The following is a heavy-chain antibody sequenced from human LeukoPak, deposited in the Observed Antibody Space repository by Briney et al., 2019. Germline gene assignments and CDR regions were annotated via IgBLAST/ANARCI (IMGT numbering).Heavy chain of an antibody. CDR2: IYYSGST. V-gene: IGHV4-59*01. D-gene: IGHD3-10*01. CDR1: GGSISSYY. J-gene: IGHJ5*02. Sequence: MASETLSLTCTVSGGSISSYYWSWIRQPPGKGLEWIGYIYYSGSTNYNPSLKSRVTISVDTSKNQFSLKLSSVTAADTAVYYCARGWEVWFGDPTIHGWFDPWGQGTLVTVSS. CDR3: ARGWEVWFGDPTIHGWFDP.